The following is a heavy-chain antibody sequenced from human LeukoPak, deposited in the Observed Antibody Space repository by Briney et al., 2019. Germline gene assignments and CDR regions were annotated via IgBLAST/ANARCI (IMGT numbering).Heavy chain of an antibody. CDR2: MSDSGGRT. CDR3: AKRGVVIRVILVGFHKEAPYFDS. V-gene: IGHV3-23*01. CDR1: GITLSNYG. Sequence: GGSLRLSCAVSGITLSNYGMSWVRQAPGKGLEWVAGMSDSGGRTNYADSVKGRFTISRDNPKNTLYLQMNSLRAEDTAVYFCAKRGVVIRVILVGFHKEAPYFDSWGQGVLVTVSS. D-gene: IGHD3-22*01. J-gene: IGHJ4*02.